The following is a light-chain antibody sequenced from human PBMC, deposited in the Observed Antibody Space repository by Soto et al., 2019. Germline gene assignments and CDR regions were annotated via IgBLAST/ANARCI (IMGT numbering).Light chain of an antibody. Sequence: QSVLTQPASVSGSPGQSITISCTATISDVYAYKYVSWYQQHPGKAPKLIIYEVTHRPSGVSSRFSGSKSDNTASLTISGLQAEDEADYYCSSFTPYSLGVFGGGTKLTVL. CDR3: SSFTPYSLGV. CDR2: EVT. V-gene: IGLV2-14*01. CDR1: ISDVYAYKY. J-gene: IGLJ3*02.